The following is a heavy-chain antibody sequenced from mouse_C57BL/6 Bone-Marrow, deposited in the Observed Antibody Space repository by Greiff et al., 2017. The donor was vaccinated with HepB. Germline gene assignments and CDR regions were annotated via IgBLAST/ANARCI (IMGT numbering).Heavy chain of an antibody. V-gene: IGHV1-26*01. CDR2: INPNNGGT. CDR3: ARFFYFDV. Sequence: EVQLQQSGPELVKPGASVKISCKASGYTFTDYYMNWVKQSHGKSLEWIGDINPNNGGTSYNQKFKGKATLTVDKSSSTAYMELRSLTSEDSAVYYCARFFYFDVWGTGTTVTVSS. J-gene: IGHJ1*03. CDR1: GYTFTDYY.